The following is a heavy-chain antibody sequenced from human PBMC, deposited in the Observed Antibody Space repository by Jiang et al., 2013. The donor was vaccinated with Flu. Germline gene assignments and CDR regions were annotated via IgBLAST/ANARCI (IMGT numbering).Heavy chain of an antibody. Sequence: GAEVKKPGASVKVSCKASGYTFTSYDINWVRQATGQGLEWMGWMNPNSGNTGYAQKFQGRVTLTADTSTNTAYMELRGLRSDDTAVYYCARAHYIWEKHQHIRYIDYWGQGTLVTVSS. CDR2: MNPNSGNT. V-gene: IGHV1-8*01. CDR1: GYTFTSYD. J-gene: IGHJ4*02. CDR3: ARAHYIWEKHQHIRYIDY. D-gene: IGHD3-16*01.